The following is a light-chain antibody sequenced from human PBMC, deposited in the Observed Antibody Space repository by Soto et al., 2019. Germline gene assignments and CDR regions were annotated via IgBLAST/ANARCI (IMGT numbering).Light chain of an antibody. CDR2: AAS. CDR3: QQSYITPLT. CDR1: ENIANY. V-gene: IGKV1-39*01. J-gene: IGKJ1*01. Sequence: DVHLTQSPSSLHASVGDRITITCRATENIANYLNWYQQTPGKAPKLLIHAASTLHSGVPSRFSGGGSGTEFTLTITGLQPQDFATYSCQQSYITPLTFGQGTKVE.